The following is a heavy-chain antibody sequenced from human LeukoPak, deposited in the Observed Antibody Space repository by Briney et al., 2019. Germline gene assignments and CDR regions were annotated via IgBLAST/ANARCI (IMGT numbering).Heavy chain of an antibody. CDR2: INSDGSST. CDR1: EVAFSTYW. Sequence: GRSLRLSCAASEVAFSTYWMHWVRQAPGKGLVWVSLINSDGSSTSYADSVKGRFTISRDNAKNTLYLQMNSLRAEDMAVYYCARVSAGYYMDVWGKGTTVTVSS. CDR3: ARVSAGYYMDV. J-gene: IGHJ6*03. V-gene: IGHV3-74*01.